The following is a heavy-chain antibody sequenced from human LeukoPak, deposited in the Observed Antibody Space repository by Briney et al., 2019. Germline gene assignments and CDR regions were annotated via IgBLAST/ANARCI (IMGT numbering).Heavy chain of an antibody. D-gene: IGHD7-27*01. CDR3: ARKDWGLGFDY. Sequence: PGGSLRLSCAASGFTFISFWMSWVRQAPGKGLEWVANIKQDGNEKYYVDSVRGRFTISRDNAKNSLCLQMNSLRAEDTAVYYCARKDWGLGFDYWGQGTLVTVSS. V-gene: IGHV3-7*01. J-gene: IGHJ4*02. CDR1: GFTFISFW. CDR2: IKQDGNEK.